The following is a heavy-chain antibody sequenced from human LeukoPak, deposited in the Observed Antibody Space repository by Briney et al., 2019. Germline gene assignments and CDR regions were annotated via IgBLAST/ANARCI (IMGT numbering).Heavy chain of an antibody. CDR3: ARDYVGDNWFDP. D-gene: IGHD3-16*01. CDR1: GYTFSGYY. J-gene: IGHJ5*02. Sequence: GASVKVSCKASGYTFSGYYMHWVRQAPGQGLEWMGWINPNSGGTKYAQKFQGRVTMTRDTSISTAYMELSRLRSDDTAVYYCARDYVGDNWFDPWGQGTLVTVSS. CDR2: INPNSGGT. V-gene: IGHV1-2*02.